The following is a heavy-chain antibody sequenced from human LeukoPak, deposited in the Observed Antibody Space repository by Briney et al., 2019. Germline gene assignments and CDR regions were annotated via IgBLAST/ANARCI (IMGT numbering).Heavy chain of an antibody. V-gene: IGHV4-38-2*02. CDR2: IYHSGST. CDR3: ARATPRYCSSTTCYTPFDY. CDR1: GYSISSGYY. Sequence: PSETLSLTCTVSGYSISSGYYWGWIRQPPGKGLEWIGSIYHSGSTNYNPSLKSRVTISLDTSKNQFSLKLSSVSAADTAVYYCARATPRYCSSTTCYTPFDYWGQGTLVTVSS. D-gene: IGHD2-2*02. J-gene: IGHJ4*02.